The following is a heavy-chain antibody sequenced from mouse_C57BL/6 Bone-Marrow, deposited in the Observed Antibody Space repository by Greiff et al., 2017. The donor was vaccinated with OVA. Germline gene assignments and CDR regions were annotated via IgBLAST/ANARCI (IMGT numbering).Heavy chain of an antibody. Sequence: EVMLVESGGGLVQPGGSLSLSCAASGFTFTDYYMSWVRQPPGKALEWLGFIRNKANGYTTEYSASVKGRFTISRDNSQSILYLQMNALRAEDSATYYGARGATMVKGYYAMDYWGQGTSVTVSS. V-gene: IGHV7-3*01. D-gene: IGHD2-13*01. CDR1: GFTFTDYY. J-gene: IGHJ4*01. CDR2: IRNKANGYTT. CDR3: ARGATMVKGYYAMDY.